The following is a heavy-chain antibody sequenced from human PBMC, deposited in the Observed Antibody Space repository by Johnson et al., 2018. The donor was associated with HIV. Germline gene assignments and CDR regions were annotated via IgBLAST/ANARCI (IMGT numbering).Heavy chain of an antibody. CDR2: ISYDGNNK. D-gene: IGHD3-22*01. Sequence: QVQLVESGGGVVQPGGSLRLSCAASGFTFSSYGMHWVRQAPGKGLEWVAVISYDGNNKYYADSVKGRFTISRDNSKNTLYLQMNSLRAEDTAVYYCAKGGADYSDSRGYSENDAFDIWGQGTMVTVSS. V-gene: IGHV3-30*19. J-gene: IGHJ3*02. CDR3: AKGGADYSDSRGYSENDAFDI. CDR1: GFTFSSYG.